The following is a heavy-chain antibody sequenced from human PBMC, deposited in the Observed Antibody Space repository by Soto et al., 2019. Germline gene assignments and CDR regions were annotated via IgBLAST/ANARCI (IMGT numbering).Heavy chain of an antibody. V-gene: IGHV4-34*01. CDR1: GGSFSGYY. Sequence: SETLSLTCAVYGGSFSGYYWSWIRQPPGKGLEWIGEINHSRSTNYNPSLKSRVTISVDTSKNQFSLKLSSVTAADTAVYYCARGASFDYWGQGTLVTVSS. CDR3: ARGASFDY. J-gene: IGHJ4*02. CDR2: INHSRST.